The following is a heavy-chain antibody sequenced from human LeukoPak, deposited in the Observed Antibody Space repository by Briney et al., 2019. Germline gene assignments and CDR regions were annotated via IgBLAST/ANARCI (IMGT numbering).Heavy chain of an antibody. D-gene: IGHD4-17*01. CDR3: AKLPYGDYNHH. J-gene: IGHJ5*02. V-gene: IGHV3-7*05. Sequence: GGSLRLSSAASGFTFSRQWMSWVRQAPGKRLEWVANINPDGSDKYYVDSVKGRFTISRDNAKSSLYLQMNSLRAEDTAVYYCAKLPYGDYNHHWGQGTLVTVSS. CDR1: GFTFSRQW. CDR2: INPDGSDK.